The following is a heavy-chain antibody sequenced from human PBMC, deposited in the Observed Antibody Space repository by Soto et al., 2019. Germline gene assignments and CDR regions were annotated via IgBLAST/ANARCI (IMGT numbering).Heavy chain of an antibody. Sequence: QMQLEQSGSEVKKSGSSVKVSCKASGYSFSSHAITWVRQAPGQGLEWMGGIIPVFGTPSYAQKFQGRVTISADKSTNTSYLELSSLRSEDTAVYYCARGGALSTSWYWGDGLDSWGQGTKVTVSS. V-gene: IGHV1-69*06. CDR2: IIPVFGTP. CDR1: GYSFSSHA. J-gene: IGHJ4*02. D-gene: IGHD6-13*01. CDR3: ARGGALSTSWYWGDGLDS.